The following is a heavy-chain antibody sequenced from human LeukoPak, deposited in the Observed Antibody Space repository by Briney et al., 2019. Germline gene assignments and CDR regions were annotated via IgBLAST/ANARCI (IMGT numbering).Heavy chain of an antibody. D-gene: IGHD6-25*01. Sequence: PGGSLRLSCAASGFTFSSFSMTWVRQAPGKGLEWVSSIIVSDTTYYADSVKGRFTISRDSFRGTLFLQMDSLRVEDTAVYFCAKGSVGNADFASWGQGALVTVSS. CDR3: AKGSVGNADFAS. V-gene: IGHV3-23*01. J-gene: IGHJ4*02. CDR1: GFTFSSFS. CDR2: IIVSDTT.